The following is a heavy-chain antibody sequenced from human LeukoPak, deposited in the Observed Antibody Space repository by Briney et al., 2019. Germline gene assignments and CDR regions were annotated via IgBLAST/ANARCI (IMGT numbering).Heavy chain of an antibody. CDR2: IYPGDSDT. V-gene: IGHV5-51*01. CDR1: GYSFTTYW. J-gene: IGHJ4*02. D-gene: IGHD2-2*01. CDR3: ARRQGCSSTSCPPDY. Sequence: GSLKISCSGSGYSFTTYWIGWVRQMPGKGLEWIGVIYPGDSDTSYTPSFQGQVTLSADKSINTAYRQWSSLKASDTAMYYCARRQGCSSTSCPPDYWGQGNLVTVSP.